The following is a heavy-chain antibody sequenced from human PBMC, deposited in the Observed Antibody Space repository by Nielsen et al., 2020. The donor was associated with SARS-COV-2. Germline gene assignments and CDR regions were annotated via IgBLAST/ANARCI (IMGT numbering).Heavy chain of an antibody. CDR3: ARDREPGYNAVDY. CDR1: GFAFSGYS. Sequence: GGSLRLSCAASGFAFSGYSMNWVRQAPGKGLEWLSYISSGSSTMYYADSVKGRFTISRDNAKNSLYLRMNSLRAEDTAVYYCARDREPGYNAVDYWGQGILVTVSS. J-gene: IGHJ4*02. D-gene: IGHD1-14*01. V-gene: IGHV3-48*01. CDR2: ISSGSSTM.